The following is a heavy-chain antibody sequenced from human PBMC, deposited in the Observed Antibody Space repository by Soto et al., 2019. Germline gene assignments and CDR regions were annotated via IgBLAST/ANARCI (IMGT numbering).Heavy chain of an antibody. CDR1: GDSITRSGFY. V-gene: IGHV4-39*01. J-gene: IGHJ4*02. CDR2: MYHTGST. Sequence: QLHLHESGPGLVKPSETLSLSCSVSGDSITRSGFYWAWIRRPPGKELEWIGRMYHTGSTYYKPSIESRLTMSVDTSKSQFSLRLTSMTAADAGVYFCARVRGGDTHVFDFWGQGARVTVSS. D-gene: IGHD3-10*01. CDR3: ARVRGGDTHVFDF.